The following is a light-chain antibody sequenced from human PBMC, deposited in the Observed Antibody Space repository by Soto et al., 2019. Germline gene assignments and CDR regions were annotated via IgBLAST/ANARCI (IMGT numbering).Light chain of an antibody. CDR3: QQLNSYPPWT. CDR1: QGISSY. J-gene: IGKJ1*01. Sequence: DIQLTQSPSFLSASVGDRVTITCRASQGISSYLAWYQQKPGKAPKLLIYAASTLQSGVPSRFSGSGSGTEFTLTIISLQPEDVATYYCQQLNSYPPWTFGQGTKVEIK. V-gene: IGKV1-9*01. CDR2: AAS.